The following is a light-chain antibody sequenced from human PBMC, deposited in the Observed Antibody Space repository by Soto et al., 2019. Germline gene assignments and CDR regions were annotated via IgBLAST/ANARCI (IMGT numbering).Light chain of an antibody. J-gene: IGLJ1*01. CDR3: QYFENRVTAYV. CDR1: SSNIGAGYE. V-gene: IGLV1-40*01. CDR2: GNG. Sequence: SVLSQPPSESEAPAQRVTVSCTGTSSNIGAGYEAHWYHQLPGTAPKLLVSGNGSRPSGVPDRLSASKSGIYASLSITGLQAEDEGHHLFQYFENRVTAYVSRSGTKVTVL.